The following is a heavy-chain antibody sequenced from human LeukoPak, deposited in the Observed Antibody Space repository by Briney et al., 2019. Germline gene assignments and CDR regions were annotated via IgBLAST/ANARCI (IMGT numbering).Heavy chain of an antibody. CDR1: GYTFTSYD. CDR3: ARELSGYSYKTIDY. D-gene: IGHD5-18*01. CDR2: MNPDSGNT. V-gene: IGHV1-8*01. Sequence: ASVKLSCKASGYTFTSYDINWVRQATGQGLEWMGWMNPDSGNTDYAEKFKGRVTMTRDTSISTAYMEMSSLRSEDTAVYYCARELSGYSYKTIDYWGQGTLVTVSS. J-gene: IGHJ4*02.